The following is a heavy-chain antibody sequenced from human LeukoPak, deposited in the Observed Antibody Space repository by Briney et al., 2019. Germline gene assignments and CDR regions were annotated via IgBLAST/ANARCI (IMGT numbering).Heavy chain of an antibody. CDR3: ARSTPYYYDSSGYSALDY. J-gene: IGHJ4*02. V-gene: IGHV3-53*01. CDR1: GFTFSSYA. D-gene: IGHD3-22*01. Sequence: GGSLRLSCAASGFTFSSYAMSWVRQAPGKGLEWVSVIYSGGSTYYADSVKGRFTISRDNSKNTLYLQMNSLRAEDTAVYYCARSTPYYYDSSGYSALDYWGQGTLVTVSS. CDR2: IYSGGST.